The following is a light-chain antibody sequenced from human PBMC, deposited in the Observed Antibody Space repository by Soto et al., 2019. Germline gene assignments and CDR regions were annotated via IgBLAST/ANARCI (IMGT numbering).Light chain of an antibody. CDR1: SSNIGAGYD. Sequence: QSVLTQPPSVSGAPGQRVTISCTGSSSNIGAGYDVHWYQHLPGTAPKLLIYGNTNRPSGVPDRFSGSKSGTSASLAITGLQDADEADYYCQSYDSSLSGVVFGGGTKLTVL. CDR2: GNT. V-gene: IGLV1-40*01. CDR3: QSYDSSLSGVV. J-gene: IGLJ2*01.